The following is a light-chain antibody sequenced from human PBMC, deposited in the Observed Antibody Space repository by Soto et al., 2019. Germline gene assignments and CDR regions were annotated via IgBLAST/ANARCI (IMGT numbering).Light chain of an antibody. CDR2: SNR. CDR3: SAWDDSQNGPV. CDR1: SSSIGINT. Sequence: QSVLTQPPSASGTPGQRVTISCSGSSSSIGINTVNWYQQLPGTAPKLLIYSNRQRPSGVPDRFSGSKSGTSASLAISGLQSEDETDYYCSAWDDSQNGPVFGGGTKVTVL. J-gene: IGLJ3*02. V-gene: IGLV1-44*01.